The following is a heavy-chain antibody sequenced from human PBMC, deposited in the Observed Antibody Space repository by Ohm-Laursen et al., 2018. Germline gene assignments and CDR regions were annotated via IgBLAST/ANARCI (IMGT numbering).Heavy chain of an antibody. CDR2: ISYSGST. Sequence: GTLSLTCTVSGGSISSYYWSWIRQPPGKGLEWIGYISYSGSTNYNPSLKSRVTISVDTSKNQFSLKLSSVTAADTAVYFCARDRKTSAGIWSDSRYYYYGMDVWGQGTAVTVSS. D-gene: IGHD3-3*01. J-gene: IGHJ6*02. CDR1: GGSISSYY. CDR3: ARDRKTSAGIWSDSRYYYYGMDV. V-gene: IGHV4-59*01.